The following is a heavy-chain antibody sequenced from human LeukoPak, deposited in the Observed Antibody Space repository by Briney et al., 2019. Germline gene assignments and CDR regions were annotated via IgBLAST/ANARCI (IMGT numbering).Heavy chain of an antibody. D-gene: IGHD4-17*01. CDR2: LSGSGGTT. J-gene: IGHJ6*03. CDR1: GFTFSSYA. CDR3: AKGGSTSRVTTSRVVFGYYYYLDV. Sequence: GGSLRLSCVASGFTFSSYAMSWVRQAPGKGREWVSSLSGSGGTTYHADSVKGRFSISRDNSKNTLYLQLNSLRAEDTAVYYCAKGGSTSRVTTSRVVFGYYYYLDVWGKGTPVTVFS. V-gene: IGHV3-23*01.